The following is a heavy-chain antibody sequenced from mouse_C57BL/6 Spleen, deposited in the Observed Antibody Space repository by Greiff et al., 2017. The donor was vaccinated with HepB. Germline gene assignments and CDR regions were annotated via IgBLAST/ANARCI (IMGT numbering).Heavy chain of an antibody. CDR1: GYTFTGYW. Sequence: QVQLQQSGAELMKPGASVKLSCKATGYTFTGYWIEWVKQRPGHGLEWIGEILPGSGSTNYNEKFKGKATFTADTSSNTAYMQLSSLTTEDSAIYYCARVGSGFPSLAYWGQGTLVTVSA. J-gene: IGHJ3*01. D-gene: IGHD3-2*02. CDR3: ARVGSGFPSLAY. V-gene: IGHV1-9*01. CDR2: ILPGSGST.